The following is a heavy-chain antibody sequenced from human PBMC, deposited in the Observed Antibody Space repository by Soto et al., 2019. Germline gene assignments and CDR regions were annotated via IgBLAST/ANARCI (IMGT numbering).Heavy chain of an antibody. CDR1: GFTFSSYA. J-gene: IGHJ4*02. Sequence: GGSLRLSCAASGFTFSSYAMSWVRQAPGKGLEWVSAISGSGGSTYYADSVKGRFTISRDNSKNTLYLQMNSLRAEDTAVYYCAKDQGGEYQLPSHLFDYWGQGTLVTVSS. CDR2: ISGSGGST. V-gene: IGHV3-23*01. D-gene: IGHD2-2*01. CDR3: AKDQGGEYQLPSHLFDY.